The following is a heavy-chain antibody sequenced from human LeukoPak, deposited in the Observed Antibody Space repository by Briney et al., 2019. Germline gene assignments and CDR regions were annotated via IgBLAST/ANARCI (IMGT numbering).Heavy chain of an antibody. CDR2: FGPEDGET. Sequence: ASVTVSFKGSGYTLTELSIHWVRQAPGKGLEGIGGFGPEDGETIYAQKFQGRVTMTEDTSTDTAYMELSSLRSEDTAVYYCATLSITARPRWHWFDPWGQGTLVTVSS. CDR3: ATLSITARPRWHWFDP. CDR1: GYTLTELS. V-gene: IGHV1-24*01. D-gene: IGHD6-6*01. J-gene: IGHJ5*02.